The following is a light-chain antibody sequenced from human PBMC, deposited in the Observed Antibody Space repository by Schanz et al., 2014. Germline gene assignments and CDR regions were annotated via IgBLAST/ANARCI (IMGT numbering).Light chain of an antibody. CDR2: DAS. J-gene: IGKJ1*01. CDR3: QQYSSDSPT. CDR1: KSISRW. V-gene: IGKV1-5*01. Sequence: DIQMTQSPSTLSASVGDRVSITCRASKSISRWLAWYQQKPGKAPKLLIFDASSLESGVPSRFSGSGSETEFTLTISSLQPDDFATYSCQQYSSDSPTFGQGTKVEVK.